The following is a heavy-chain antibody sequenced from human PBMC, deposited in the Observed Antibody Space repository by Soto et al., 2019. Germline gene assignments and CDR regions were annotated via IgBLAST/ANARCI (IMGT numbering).Heavy chain of an antibody. Sequence: SETLSLTCTVSGGSISSYYWSWIRQPPGKGLEWIGYIYYSGSTNYNPSLKSRVTISVDTSKNQFSLKLSSVTAADTAVYYCARDHPYYDSSGYTNWFDPWGQGTLVTVSS. CDR3: ARDHPYYDSSGYTNWFDP. J-gene: IGHJ5*02. CDR1: GGSISSYY. V-gene: IGHV4-59*01. CDR2: IYYSGST. D-gene: IGHD3-22*01.